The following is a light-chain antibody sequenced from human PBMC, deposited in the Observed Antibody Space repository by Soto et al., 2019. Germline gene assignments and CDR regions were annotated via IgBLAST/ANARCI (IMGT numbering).Light chain of an antibody. CDR1: QSVLYSSNNKNY. CDR2: WAS. Sequence: IVMTQSPDTLPVSLGERATINCNSSQSVLYSSNNKNYLAWYQQKPGQPPKLLIYWASTREAGVPDRFSGSGSGTDFTLTISSLQAEDVAVYYCQQYYSTPPKFGQGTKVDIK. V-gene: IGKV4-1*01. J-gene: IGKJ1*01. CDR3: QQYYSTPPK.